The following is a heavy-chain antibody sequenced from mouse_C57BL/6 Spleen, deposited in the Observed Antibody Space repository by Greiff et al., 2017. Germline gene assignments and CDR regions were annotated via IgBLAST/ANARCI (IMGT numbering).Heavy chain of an antibody. CDR1: GFTFSDYG. CDR2: ISSGSSTI. J-gene: IGHJ4*01. Sequence: EVQLVESGGGLVKPGGSLKLSCAASGFTFSDYGMHWVRQAPEKGLEWVAYISSGSSTIYYADTVKGRFTISRDNAKKTLFLQMTSLRSEDTAMYYCARPGDYYAMDYWGQGTSVTVSS. CDR3: ARPGDYYAMDY. V-gene: IGHV5-17*01.